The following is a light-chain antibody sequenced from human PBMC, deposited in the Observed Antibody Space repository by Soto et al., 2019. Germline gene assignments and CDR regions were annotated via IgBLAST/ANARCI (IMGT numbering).Light chain of an antibody. CDR2: GAS. V-gene: IGKV3-20*01. CDR1: QSVSSNS. Sequence: ETVLTQSPGTLSLSLGERATLSCRASQSVSSNSLAWFQQKPGQAPRLLIFGASSRATGIPDRFSGSGSGTDFTLTISRLEPEDFAVYYCQHYGTSPWTFGQGTKVEIK. CDR3: QHYGTSPWT. J-gene: IGKJ1*01.